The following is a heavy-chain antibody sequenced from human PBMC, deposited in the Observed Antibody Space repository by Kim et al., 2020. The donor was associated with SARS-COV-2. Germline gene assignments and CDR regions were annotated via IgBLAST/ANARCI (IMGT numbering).Heavy chain of an antibody. Sequence: SVKVSCKASGGTFSSYAISWVRQAPGQGLEWMGGIIPIFGTANYAQKFQGRVTITADESTSTAYMELSSLRSEDTAVSYCAETLAPLGYCSGGSCYVGIYYYYYYGMDVWGQGTTVTVSS. CDR2: IIPIFGTA. CDR3: AETLAPLGYCSGGSCYVGIYYYYYYGMDV. D-gene: IGHD2-15*01. CDR1: GGTFSSYA. V-gene: IGHV1-69*13. J-gene: IGHJ6*02.